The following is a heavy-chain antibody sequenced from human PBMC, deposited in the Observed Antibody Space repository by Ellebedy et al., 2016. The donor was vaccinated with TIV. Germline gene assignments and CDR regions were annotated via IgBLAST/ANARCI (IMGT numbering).Heavy chain of an antibody. CDR2: IRTLADGGTT. CDR1: GFAFRDFD. Sequence: GESLKISCEISGFAFRDFDMNWVRRAPGKGLEWVGLIRTLADGGTTEYAASVKGRYTISRDDSKSVAYLEMDSLRTEDTAVYYCARSGGIIYSYDFWGQGTLVTVSS. CDR3: ARSGGIIYSYDF. D-gene: IGHD3-16*01. J-gene: IGHJ4*02. V-gene: IGHV3-49*04.